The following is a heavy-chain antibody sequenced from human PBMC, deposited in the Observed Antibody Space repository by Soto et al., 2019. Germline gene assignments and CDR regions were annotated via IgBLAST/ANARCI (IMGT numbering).Heavy chain of an antibody. J-gene: IGHJ4*02. D-gene: IGHD1-1*01. V-gene: IGHV1-18*01. CDR1: GYTFTTYG. CDR3: ARGRYGDY. Sequence: QVHLVQSGAEVKKPGASVKVSCKGSGYTFTTYGITWVRQAPGQGLEWMGWISAHNGNTNYAQKLQGRVTVTRDTSTRIAYMELRRPGSDDTAVYYCARGRYGDYWGQGALVTVSS. CDR2: ISAHNGNT.